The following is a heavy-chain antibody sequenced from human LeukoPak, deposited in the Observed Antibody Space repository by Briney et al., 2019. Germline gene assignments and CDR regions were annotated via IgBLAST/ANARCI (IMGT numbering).Heavy chain of an antibody. Sequence: PGGSLRLSCAASGFTFSSYWMGWVRQAPGKGLEWVANIKQDGSEKYYVDSVKGRFSISRDNAKNSLYLQMNSLRAEDTALYHCARDLRYNWNDDAFDIWGQGTMVTVSS. CDR3: ARDLRYNWNDDAFDI. CDR2: IKQDGSEK. CDR1: GFTFSSYW. J-gene: IGHJ3*02. V-gene: IGHV3-7*03. D-gene: IGHD1-1*01.